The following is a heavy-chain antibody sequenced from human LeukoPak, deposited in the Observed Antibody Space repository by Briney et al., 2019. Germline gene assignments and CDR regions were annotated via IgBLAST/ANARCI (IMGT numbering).Heavy chain of an antibody. Sequence: SETLSLTCTVSGGSISSYYWSWIRRPPGKGLEWSGYIYYSGSTNCNPSVKSRVAMSVDTSKKQFSLKLSSLTAADTAVYYCARGGTAVIAPYAFDIWGQGTMVTVSS. CDR2: IYYSGST. D-gene: IGHD4-23*01. J-gene: IGHJ3*02. V-gene: IGHV4-59*01. CDR3: ARGGTAVIAPYAFDI. CDR1: GGSISSYY.